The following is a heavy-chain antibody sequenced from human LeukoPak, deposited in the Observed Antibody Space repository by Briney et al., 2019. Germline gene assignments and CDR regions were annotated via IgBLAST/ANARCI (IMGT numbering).Heavy chain of an antibody. CDR2: IWYDGSNK. Sequence: PGGSLRLSCAASGFTFNNYAMHWVRQAPGKGLEWVTTIWYDGSNKYYGDSVKGRFTISRDKSKSTLYLQMNSLRAEDTAVYYCARDKGNHPYNWFDPWGQGTLVTVSS. CDR1: GFTFNNYA. V-gene: IGHV3-33*01. CDR3: ARDKGNHPYNWFDP. D-gene: IGHD1-14*01. J-gene: IGHJ5*02.